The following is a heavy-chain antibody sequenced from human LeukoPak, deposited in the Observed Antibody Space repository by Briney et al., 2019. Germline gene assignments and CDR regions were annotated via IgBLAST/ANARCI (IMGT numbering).Heavy chain of an antibody. CDR2: INHSGSS. Sequence: PSETLSLTFAGYGGSFSGYYWSWIRQPPGKGLDGIGEINHSGSSNYNPSLKSRVTISVDTSKNQLSLKLSSVTAADTAVYYCARDADLQSDAYYFLGVWGNGTTVTVSS. CDR3: ARDADLQSDAYYFLGV. CDR1: GGSFSGYY. V-gene: IGHV4-34*01. D-gene: IGHD4-11*01. J-gene: IGHJ6*03.